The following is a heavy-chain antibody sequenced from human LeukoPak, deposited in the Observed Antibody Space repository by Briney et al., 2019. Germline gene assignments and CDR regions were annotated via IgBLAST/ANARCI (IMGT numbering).Heavy chain of an antibody. CDR2: IRSKAYGATI. D-gene: IGHD3-10*01. CDR1: GFIFGDHA. Sequence: GRSLRLSCAAYGFIFGDHAMSWVRQAPGKGLEWVGFIRSKAYGATIEYAASVEGRFTISRDDSKGIAYLQMNSLETEDTAVYYCARGPILLWIHNGMDAWGPGTTVTVSS. V-gene: IGHV3-49*04. CDR3: ARGPILLWIHNGMDA. J-gene: IGHJ6*02.